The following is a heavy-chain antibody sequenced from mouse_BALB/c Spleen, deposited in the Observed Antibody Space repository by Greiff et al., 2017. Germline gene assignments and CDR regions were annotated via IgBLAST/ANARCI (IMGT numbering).Heavy chain of an antibody. D-gene: IGHD2-10*02. CDR2: ISDGGSYT. Sequence: EVKLVESGGGLVKPGGSLKLSCAASGFTFSDYYMYWVRQTPEKRLEWVATISDGGSYTYYPDSVKGRFTISRDNAKNNLYLQMSSLKSEDTAMYYCAREEGYDAMDYWGQGTSVTVSS. CDR3: AREEGYDAMDY. J-gene: IGHJ4*01. CDR1: GFTFSDYY. V-gene: IGHV5-4*02.